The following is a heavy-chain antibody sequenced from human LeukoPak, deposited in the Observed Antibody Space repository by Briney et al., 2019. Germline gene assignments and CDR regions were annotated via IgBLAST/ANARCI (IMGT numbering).Heavy chain of an antibody. V-gene: IGHV1-18*01. D-gene: IGHD6-19*01. Sequence: ASVKVSCKASGYTFTSNGICWVRQPPGQGLEWMGWISAYNGNTNYAQKLQGRVTMTTDTSTSTAYMELRSLRSDDTAVYYCARGPAYSSGWAQGNYGMDVWGQGTTVTVSS. J-gene: IGHJ6*02. CDR3: ARGPAYSSGWAQGNYGMDV. CDR1: GYTFTSNG. CDR2: ISAYNGNT.